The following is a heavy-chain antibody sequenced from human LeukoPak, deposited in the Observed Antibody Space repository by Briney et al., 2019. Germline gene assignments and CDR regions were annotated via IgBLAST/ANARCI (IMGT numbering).Heavy chain of an antibody. J-gene: IGHJ5*02. V-gene: IGHV4-30-2*01. D-gene: IGHD3-22*01. CDR1: GGSISSGGYS. CDR3: ASSHYYDSSGTPDWFDP. CDR2: IYHSGST. Sequence: SETLSLTCAVSGGSISSGGYSWSWIRQPPGKGLEWIGYIYHSGSTYYNPSLKSRVTISVDRSKHQFSLKLSSVTAADTAVYYCASSHYYDSSGTPDWFDPWGQGTLVTVSS.